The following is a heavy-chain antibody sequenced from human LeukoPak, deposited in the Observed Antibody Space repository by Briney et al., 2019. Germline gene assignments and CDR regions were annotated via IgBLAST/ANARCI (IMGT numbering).Heavy chain of an antibody. CDR3: AKDRELLWFGELLPFDY. Sequence: GGSLRLSCAASGFTFSSYAMSWVRQAPGKGLEWVSAISGSGGSIYYADSVKGRFTISRDNSKNTLYLQMNSLRAEDTAVYYCAKDRELLWFGELLPFDYWGQGTLVTVSS. V-gene: IGHV3-23*01. J-gene: IGHJ4*02. CDR1: GFTFSSYA. CDR2: ISGSGGSI. D-gene: IGHD3-10*01.